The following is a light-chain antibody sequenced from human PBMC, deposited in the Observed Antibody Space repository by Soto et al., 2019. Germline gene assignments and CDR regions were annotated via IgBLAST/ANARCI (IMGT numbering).Light chain of an antibody. J-gene: IGKJ1*01. CDR3: QQYYNWPGT. CDR1: QSVSSN. Sequence: EIVMTQSPATLSVSPGERATLSCRASQSVSSNLAWYQQKPGQAPRLLIYGASTRATGIPARFSGSGSGTEFTLTISSLQSEDFAVYYCQQYYNWPGTFGQGTKVDIK. CDR2: GAS. V-gene: IGKV3-15*01.